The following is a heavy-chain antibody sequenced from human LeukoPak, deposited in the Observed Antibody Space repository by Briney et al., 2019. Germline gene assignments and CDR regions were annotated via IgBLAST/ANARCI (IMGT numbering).Heavy chain of an antibody. D-gene: IGHD2-15*01. CDR1: GHTFTSYA. Sequence: ASVKVSCKASGHTFTSYAMHWVRQAPGQRLEWMGWINAGNGNTKYSQKFQGRVTITRDTSASTAYMELSSLRSEDTAVYYCARDIVVVVAATRSDAFDIWGQGTMVTVSS. CDR3: ARDIVVVVAATRSDAFDI. V-gene: IGHV1-3*01. CDR2: INAGNGNT. J-gene: IGHJ3*02.